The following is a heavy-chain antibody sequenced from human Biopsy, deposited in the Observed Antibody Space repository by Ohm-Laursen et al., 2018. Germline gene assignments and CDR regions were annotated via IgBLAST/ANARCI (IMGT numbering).Heavy chain of an antibody. CDR2: ISSRGSII. D-gene: IGHD5-24*01. J-gene: IGHJ6*02. V-gene: IGHV3-11*01. Sequence: GSLRLSCAASGFSFSDYYMSWIRQAPGKGLEWVSYISSRGSIINYADSVKGRFTISRDNAMNSLYLEMNSLRAEDTAVYYCARDIWLVRIETATMQYSHMDVWGQGTAVSVSS. CDR3: ARDIWLVRIETATMQYSHMDV. CDR1: GFSFSDYY.